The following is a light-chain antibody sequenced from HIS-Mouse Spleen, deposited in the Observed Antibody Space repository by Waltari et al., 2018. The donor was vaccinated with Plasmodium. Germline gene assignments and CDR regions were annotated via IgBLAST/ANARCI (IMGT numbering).Light chain of an antibody. Sequence: SYELTQPPSVSVSPGQTARTTCSGDALQKKYDYWYQQKSGQAPVLVIYEDSKRPSGITERFSGSSSGTMATLTISGAQVEDEADYYCYSTDSSGNHRVFGGGTKLTVL. CDR1: ALQKKY. V-gene: IGLV3-10*01. CDR2: EDS. J-gene: IGLJ3*02. CDR3: YSTDSSGNHRV.